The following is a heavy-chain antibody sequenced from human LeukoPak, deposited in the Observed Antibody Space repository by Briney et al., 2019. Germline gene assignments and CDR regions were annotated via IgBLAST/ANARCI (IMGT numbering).Heavy chain of an antibody. Sequence: GGSLRLSCAASGFTVSSNYMSWVRQAPGKGLEWVSAISGSGGSTYYADSVKGRFTISRDNSKNTLYLQMNSLRAEDTAVYYCAKEKGYSYGSYFDYWGQGTLVTVSS. J-gene: IGHJ4*02. CDR1: GFTVSSNY. CDR3: AKEKGYSYGSYFDY. CDR2: ISGSGGST. D-gene: IGHD5-18*01. V-gene: IGHV3-23*01.